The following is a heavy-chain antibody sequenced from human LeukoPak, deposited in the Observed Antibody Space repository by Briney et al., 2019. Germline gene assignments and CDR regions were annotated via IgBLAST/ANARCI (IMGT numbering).Heavy chain of an antibody. CDR3: TTFYHEYSPY. D-gene: IGHD2/OR15-2a*01. CDR2: IKSNADGGTP. CDR1: GFRFINRW. J-gene: IGHJ4*02. Sequence: GSLEPSWGALGFRFINRWMVWGRQAPGKGLEWVGRIKSNADGGTPDYAAPARGRFTISRDDSKNTLYLQMNSLKTEDTAVYYCTTFYHEYSPYWGRGTLVTVSS. V-gene: IGHV3-15*01.